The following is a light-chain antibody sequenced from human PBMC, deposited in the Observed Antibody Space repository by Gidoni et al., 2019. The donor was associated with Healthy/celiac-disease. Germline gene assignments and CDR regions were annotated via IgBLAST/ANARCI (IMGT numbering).Light chain of an antibody. V-gene: IGKV1-27*01. J-gene: IGKJ1*01. CDR1: QGISSY. CDR3: QKYNSAPWT. CDR2: AAS. Sequence: DIQITQSPSSLSASVGDRVTITCRASQGISSYLAWYQQKPGKVPKLLIYAASTLQSGVPSRFSGSGSGTDFTLTISSLQPEDVATYHCQKYNSAPWTFGQGTKVEIK.